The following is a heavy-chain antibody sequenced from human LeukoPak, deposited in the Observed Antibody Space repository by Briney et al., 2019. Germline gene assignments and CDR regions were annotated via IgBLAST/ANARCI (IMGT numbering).Heavy chain of an antibody. J-gene: IGHJ4*02. CDR2: ISSSSSTM. CDR1: GFTFSSYS. V-gene: IGHV3-48*01. Sequence: GGSLRLSCAASGFTFSSYSMNWVRQAPGKGLERVSYISSSSSTMYYADSVKGRFTISRDNAKNALYLQMNSLRAEDTAVYYCARDPVLRYFDWWGPFDYWGQGTLVTVSS. D-gene: IGHD3-9*01. CDR3: ARDPVLRYFDWWGPFDY.